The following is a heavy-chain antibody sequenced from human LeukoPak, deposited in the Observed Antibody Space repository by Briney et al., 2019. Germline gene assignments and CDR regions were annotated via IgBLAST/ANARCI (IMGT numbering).Heavy chain of an antibody. V-gene: IGHV3-23*01. J-gene: IGHJ4*02. D-gene: IGHD6-19*01. Sequence: GGSLRLSCAASGFTFSSYAMSWVRQAPGKGLEWVSAISGSGGSTYYADSVKGRFTISRDNSKNTLYLQMNSLRAEDTAVYYCAASGYSSGWYYYLGQGTLVTVSS. CDR1: GFTFSSYA. CDR2: ISGSGGST. CDR3: AASGYSSGWYYY.